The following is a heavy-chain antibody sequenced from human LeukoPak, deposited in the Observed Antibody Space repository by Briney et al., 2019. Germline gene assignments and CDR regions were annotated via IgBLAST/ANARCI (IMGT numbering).Heavy chain of an antibody. J-gene: IGHJ2*01. CDR2: ISSSSSYI. V-gene: IGHV3-21*01. CDR1: GFTFSSYS. CDR3: ARDSGQHGSGSYSRDTPLLWYFDL. Sequence: PGGSLRLSCAASGFTFSSYSMNWVRQAPGKGLEWVSSISSSSSYIYYADSVKGRFTISRDNAKNSLYLQMNSLRAEDTAVYYCARDSGQHGSGSYSRDTPLLWYFDLWGRGTLVTVSS. D-gene: IGHD3-10*01.